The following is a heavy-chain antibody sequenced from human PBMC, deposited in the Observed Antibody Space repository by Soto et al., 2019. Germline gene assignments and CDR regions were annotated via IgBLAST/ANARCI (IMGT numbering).Heavy chain of an antibody. V-gene: IGHV1-8*01. Sequence: QVQLVQSGAEVKKPGASVKVSCKASGYTFTSYDINWVRQATGQGLEWMGWMNPNSGNTGYAQKFQGRVTMTRNTSISTAYMELSSLRSEDTAVYYCARRKYCSSTSCYERNYMDVWGKGTKVTVSS. J-gene: IGHJ6*03. CDR3: ARRKYCSSTSCYERNYMDV. CDR1: GYTFTSYD. CDR2: MNPNSGNT. D-gene: IGHD2-2*01.